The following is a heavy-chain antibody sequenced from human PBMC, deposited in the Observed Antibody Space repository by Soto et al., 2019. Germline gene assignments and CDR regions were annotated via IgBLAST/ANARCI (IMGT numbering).Heavy chain of an antibody. D-gene: IGHD2-2*01. J-gene: IGHJ4*02. CDR2: VYYSGST. V-gene: IGHV4-39*01. CDR3: AGLGYCSSITCYVAD. Sequence: SETLSLTCTFSAGSISSRSYYWGWIRQPPGKGLEWIGSVYYSGSTYYNPSLESRVTISVDTSKNQFSLKLRSVTAADAAAYYCAGLGYCSSITCYVADWGQGTLVTVSS. CDR1: AGSISSRSYY.